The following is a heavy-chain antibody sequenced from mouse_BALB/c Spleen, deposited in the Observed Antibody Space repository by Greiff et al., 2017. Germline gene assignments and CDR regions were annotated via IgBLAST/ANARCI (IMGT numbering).Heavy chain of an antibody. Sequence: EVKVVESGGGLVQPGGSRKLSCAASGFTFSSFGMHWVRQAPEKGLEWVAYISSGSSTIYYADTVKGRFTISRDNPKNTLFLQMTSLRSEDTAMYYCAREYGNYGGTFDYWGQGTTLTVSS. D-gene: IGHD2-10*02. CDR1: GFTFSSFG. CDR2: ISSGSSTI. V-gene: IGHV5-17*02. J-gene: IGHJ2*01. CDR3: AREYGNYGGTFDY.